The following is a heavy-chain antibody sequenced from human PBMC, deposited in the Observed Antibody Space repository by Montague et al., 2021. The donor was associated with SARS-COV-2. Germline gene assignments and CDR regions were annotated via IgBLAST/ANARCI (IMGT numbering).Heavy chain of an antibody. CDR2: TYYRSKWHN. V-gene: IGHV6-1*01. D-gene: IGHD6-13*01. J-gene: IGHJ6*02. CDR3: ARGSQVGSWPPTDSGMDV. CDR1: GDSVSSNSAA. Sequence: CAISGDSVSSNSAAWKWIRQSPSRGLEWLGRTYYRSKWHNDYAESVKSRITINPDTSKNQISLQLNSVTPADTAVYYCARGSQVGSWPPTDSGMDVWGQGTKVTVSS.